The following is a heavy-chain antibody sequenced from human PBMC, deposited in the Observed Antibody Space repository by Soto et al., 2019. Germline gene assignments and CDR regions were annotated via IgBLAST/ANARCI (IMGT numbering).Heavy chain of an antibody. V-gene: IGHV3-33*01. J-gene: IGHJ4*02. Sequence: RRLSCAASGFTFSSYGMHWVRQAPGKGLEWVAVIWYDGSNKYYADSVKGRFTISRDNSKNTLYLQMNSLRAEDTAVYYCARDGNYGLRSLYYFDYWGQGTLLTVSS. D-gene: IGHD4-17*01. CDR2: IWYDGSNK. CDR3: ARDGNYGLRSLYYFDY. CDR1: GFTFSSYG.